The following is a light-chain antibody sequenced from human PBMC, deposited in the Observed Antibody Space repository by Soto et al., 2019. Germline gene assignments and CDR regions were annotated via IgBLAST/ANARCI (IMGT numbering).Light chain of an antibody. CDR2: WAS. CDR1: QSVLYSSNSKNY. CDR3: PQYYSNPT. V-gene: IGKV4-1*01. J-gene: IGKJ1*01. Sequence: DNVMTQSPDSLAVSLGERATINCRSSQSVLYSSNSKNYIAWYQQKAGQPPRLLIYWASTRESGVPDRFSGSGSGTDFTLTIISLQAEDVAVYYCPQYYSNPTFGQGTKVEIK.